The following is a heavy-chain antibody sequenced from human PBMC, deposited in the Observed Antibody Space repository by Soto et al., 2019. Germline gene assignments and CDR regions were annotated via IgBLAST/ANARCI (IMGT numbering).Heavy chain of an antibody. CDR2: IFSNDEK. J-gene: IGHJ5*02. CDR1: GFSLSNAGLG. V-gene: IGHV2-26*04. D-gene: IGHD2-2*01. CDR3: ASTYSTSWYWFDA. Sequence: QVTVKESGPVLVKPTETLTLTCTVSGFSLSNAGLGVSWIRQPPGKALEWLAHIFSNDEKSYSTSLKSRLTISKDSAKGQVVHTNTNMDPVDTARYYCASTYSTSWYWFDAWGQGTMVTVSS.